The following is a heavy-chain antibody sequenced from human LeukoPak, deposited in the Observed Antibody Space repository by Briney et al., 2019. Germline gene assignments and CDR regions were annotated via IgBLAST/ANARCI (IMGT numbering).Heavy chain of an antibody. D-gene: IGHD6-13*01. CDR2: IYYSGST. J-gene: IGHJ4*02. Sequence: KPSETLSLTCTVSGGSISSGAYYWGWIRQPPGKGLEWIGNIYYSGSTYYNPSLKSRITISVDTSKNQFSLKLSSVTAADTAVYYCASSTSWYQSSGRYFGSWGQGTLVTVSS. CDR3: ASSTSWYQSSGRYFGS. CDR1: GGSISSGAYY. V-gene: IGHV4-39*07.